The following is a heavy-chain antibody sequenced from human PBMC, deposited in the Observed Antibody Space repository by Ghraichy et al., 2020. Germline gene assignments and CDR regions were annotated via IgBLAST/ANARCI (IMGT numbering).Heavy chain of an antibody. Sequence: LSLTCAASGFAFSSYAMSWVRQAPGRGLEWVSAITAGGDTYYADSVKGRFSISRDNSKSTVSLQMASLRAEDTALYYCAKELAAAGQGAFDIRGQGTRVTVSS. CDR1: GFAFSSYA. J-gene: IGHJ3*02. V-gene: IGHV3-23*01. CDR2: ITAGGDT. CDR3: AKELAAAGQGAFDI. D-gene: IGHD6-13*01.